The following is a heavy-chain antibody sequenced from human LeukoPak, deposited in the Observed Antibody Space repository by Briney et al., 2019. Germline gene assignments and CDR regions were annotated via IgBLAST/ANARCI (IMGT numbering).Heavy chain of an antibody. J-gene: IGHJ4*02. CDR1: GGSISRGGYY. CDR2: IYHSGST. D-gene: IGHD1-1*01. Sequence: SETLSLTCTVSGGSISRGGYYWSWIRQPPGKGLEWIGYIYHSGSTYYNPSLKSRVTISVDRSKNQFSLKLSSVTAADTAVYYCARQFYNWNDGGDYWGQGTLVTVSS. CDR3: ARQFYNWNDGGDY. V-gene: IGHV4-30-2*01.